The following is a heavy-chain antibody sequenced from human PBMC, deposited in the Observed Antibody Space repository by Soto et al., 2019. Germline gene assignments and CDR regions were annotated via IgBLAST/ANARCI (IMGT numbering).Heavy chain of an antibody. CDR3: AKGGRSKRWLQILGYYGMDV. Sequence: QVQLVESGGGVVQPGRSLRLSCAASGFTFSSYGMHWVRQAPGKGLEWVAVISYDGSNKYYADSVKGRFTISRDNSKNTLYLQMNSLRAEDTAVYYCAKGGRSKRWLQILGYYGMDVWGQGTTVTVSS. V-gene: IGHV3-30*18. CDR1: GFTFSSYG. CDR2: ISYDGSNK. J-gene: IGHJ6*02. D-gene: IGHD5-12*01.